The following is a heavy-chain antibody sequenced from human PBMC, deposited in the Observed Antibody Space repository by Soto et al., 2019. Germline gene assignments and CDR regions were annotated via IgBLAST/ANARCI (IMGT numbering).Heavy chain of an antibody. D-gene: IGHD2-21*02. Sequence: EVQLVPSGAEVKKPGESLKISCKGSGYSFTSYHIVWVRQMPGKGLEWMGIIYLGDSETRYSPSLQGQVTMSADKSTSTAYLQWSSLKASDTAMYYCARRSYCDGDCTRRPYDYYGMDVWGQGTTVTVPS. CDR3: ARRSYCDGDCTRRPYDYYGMDV. J-gene: IGHJ6*02. V-gene: IGHV5-51*01. CDR2: IYLGDSET. CDR1: GYSFTSYH.